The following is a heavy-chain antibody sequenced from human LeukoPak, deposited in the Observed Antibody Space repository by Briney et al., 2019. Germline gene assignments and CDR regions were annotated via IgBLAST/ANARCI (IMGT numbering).Heavy chain of an antibody. D-gene: IGHD3/OR15-3a*01. CDR3: ARQTGSGLFILP. Sequence: SETLSLTCNVSGGSISSSNSYWGWIRQPPGKGLEWIGSIYYSGNTYYNASLKSQVSISIDTSKNQFSLRLTSVTAADTAVYYCARQTGSGLFILPGGQGTLVTVSS. V-gene: IGHV4-39*01. CDR2: IYYSGNT. CDR1: GGSISSSNSY. J-gene: IGHJ4*02.